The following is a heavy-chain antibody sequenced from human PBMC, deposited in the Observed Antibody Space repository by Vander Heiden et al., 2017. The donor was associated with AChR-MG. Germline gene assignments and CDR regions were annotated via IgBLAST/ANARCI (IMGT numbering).Heavy chain of an antibody. CDR1: GFTFRTYG. Sequence: EVRLVESGGGLVTPGGALRLSCAASGFTFRTYGMNWVRQAPGKGLEWVASISNTGSYIYYANSVKGRFTISRDDAKNSLYLQMNSLRGDDTAVYYCAKNTVRGIVAFDPWGQGTLVTVSS. CDR2: ISNTGSYI. CDR3: AKNTVRGIVAFDP. D-gene: IGHD1-26*01. V-gene: IGHV3-21*01. J-gene: IGHJ5*02.